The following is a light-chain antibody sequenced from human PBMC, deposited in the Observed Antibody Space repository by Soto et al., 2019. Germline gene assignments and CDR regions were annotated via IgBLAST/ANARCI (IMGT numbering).Light chain of an antibody. V-gene: IGKV1-5*01. Sequence: DIQMTQSPSTLAASVGGRGTSTCRASQSISSWLAWYQQKPGKAAKLLIYDASSLESGVPSRFSGSGSGTEFTLTISSLQPDDFATYYCLQHSRYPLTFGEGTKVEIK. CDR1: QSISSW. CDR2: DAS. J-gene: IGKJ4*01. CDR3: LQHSRYPLT.